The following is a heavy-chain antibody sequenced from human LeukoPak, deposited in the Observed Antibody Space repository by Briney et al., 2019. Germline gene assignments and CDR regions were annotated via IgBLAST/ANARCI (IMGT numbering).Heavy chain of an antibody. CDR1: GGSISSGSYY. CDR3: AREVTGTDYYFDY. CDR2: IYTSGST. D-gene: IGHD1-7*01. J-gene: IGHJ4*02. V-gene: IGHV4-61*02. Sequence: SETLSLTCTVSGGSISSGSYYWSWIRQPAGKGLEWIGRIYTSGSTNYNPSLKSRVTISVDTSKNQFSLKLSSVTAADTAVYYCAREVTGTDYYFDYWGQGTLVAVSS.